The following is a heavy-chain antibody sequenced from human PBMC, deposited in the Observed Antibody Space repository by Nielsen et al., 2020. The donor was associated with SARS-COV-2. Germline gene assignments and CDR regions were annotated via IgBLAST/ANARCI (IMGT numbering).Heavy chain of an antibody. D-gene: IGHD4-17*01. Sequence: VRQMPGKGLEWVAFISYDGSQKYIADSVKGRFTISRDNSENTLYLQMNSLRVDDTAVYYCGRRTGGDLDYLGQGTLVTVSS. J-gene: IGHJ4*02. CDR3: GRRTGGDLDY. V-gene: IGHV3-33*05. CDR2: ISYDGSQK.